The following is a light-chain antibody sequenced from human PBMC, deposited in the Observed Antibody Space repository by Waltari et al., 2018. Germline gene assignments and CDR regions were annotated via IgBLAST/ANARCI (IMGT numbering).Light chain of an antibody. CDR2: KAS. CDR1: QYTSNC. J-gene: IGKJ1*01. Sequence: IKMTKSHSTLSASAGKRVTIPCRDSQYTSNCLAWYQQKQGKAPKPLTYKASTFESGVPSTFSGSGSATEVSLTINSLQPHDFASYHCQQCNEETPCTFGQGTKVEMK. CDR3: QQCNEETPCT. V-gene: IGKV1-5*03.